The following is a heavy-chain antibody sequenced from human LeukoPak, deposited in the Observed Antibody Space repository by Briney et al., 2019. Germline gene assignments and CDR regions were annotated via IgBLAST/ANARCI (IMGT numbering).Heavy chain of an antibody. CDR2: IKKDGSEK. V-gene: IGHV3-7*01. CDR3: ARDLYRIVVVPHYFDY. J-gene: IGHJ4*02. D-gene: IGHD3-22*01. Sequence: PGGSLRHSCAASGFTFSSYWMSWVRQAPGKGPEWVANIKKDGSEKYYVDSVKGRFTISRDNAKNSLYLQMNSLRAEDTAVYYCARDLYRIVVVPHYFDYWGQGTLVTVSS. CDR1: GFTFSSYW.